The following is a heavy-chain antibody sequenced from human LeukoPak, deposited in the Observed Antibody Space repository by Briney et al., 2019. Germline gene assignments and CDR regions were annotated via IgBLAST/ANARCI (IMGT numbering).Heavy chain of an antibody. V-gene: IGHV4-4*07. CDR2: IYTSGST. D-gene: IGHD3-22*01. Sequence: PSETLSLTCTVSGNSISSYYWSWIRQPAGKGLEWIGRIYTSGSTNYNPSLKSRVTMSVDTSKNQFSLNLSSVTAADTAFYYCARVRLVNWFDPWGQGTLVTVSS. J-gene: IGHJ5*02. CDR1: GNSISSYY. CDR3: ARVRLVNWFDP.